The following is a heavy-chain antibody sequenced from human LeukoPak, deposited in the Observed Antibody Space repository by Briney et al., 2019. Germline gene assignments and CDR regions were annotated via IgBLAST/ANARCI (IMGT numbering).Heavy chain of an antibody. CDR2: IYYSGSN. J-gene: IGHJ3*02. V-gene: IGHV4-59*08. CDR3: ARARSGAFDI. Sequence: SETLSLTCTASGVSISSYYWSWIRQPPGKGLEWIGYIYYSGSNNYNPSLKSRVTISVDTSKNQYSLKLSSVTAADTAVYYCARARSGAFDIWGQGTMVTVSS. CDR1: GVSISSYY.